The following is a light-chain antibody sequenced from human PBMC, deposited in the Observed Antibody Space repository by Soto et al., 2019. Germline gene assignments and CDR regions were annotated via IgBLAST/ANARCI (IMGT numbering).Light chain of an antibody. CDR3: QQYYSYPRT. CDR2: AAS. J-gene: IGKJ1*01. V-gene: IGKV1-8*01. Sequence: AIRMTQXPSSLSASTGDRVTITCRASQGISSYLAWYQQKPGKAPKLLIYAASTLQGGVPSRFSGSGSGTDFTLTISCLQSEDFATYYCQQYYSYPRTFGQGTKVDIK. CDR1: QGISSY.